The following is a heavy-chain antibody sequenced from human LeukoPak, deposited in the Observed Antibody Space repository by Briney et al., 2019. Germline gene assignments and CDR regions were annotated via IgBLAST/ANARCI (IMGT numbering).Heavy chain of an antibody. CDR3: AREDYDSSGYYLHFDY. J-gene: IGHJ4*02. CDR1: GFTFSDYN. CDR2: IFYDGSNK. V-gene: IGHV3-30*03. Sequence: GGSLRLSCAASGFTFSDYNMNWLRQAPGKGLEWVAVIFYDGSNKYYADSVKGRFTISRDNSKNTLYLQMNSLRAAATAVYYCAREDYDSSGYYLHFDYWGQGTLVTVSS. D-gene: IGHD3-22*01.